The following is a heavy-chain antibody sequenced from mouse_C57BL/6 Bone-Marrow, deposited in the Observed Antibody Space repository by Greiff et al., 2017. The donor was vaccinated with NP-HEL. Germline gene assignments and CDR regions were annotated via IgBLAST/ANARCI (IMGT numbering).Heavy chain of an antibody. D-gene: IGHD1-1*01. V-gene: IGHV10-1*01. Sequence: EVQLVESGGGLVQPKGSLKLSCAASGFSFNTYAMNWVRQAPGKGLEWVDRIRSKSNNYATYYDDSVKDRFTISRDDSESMLYLQMNNLKTEDTAMYYCVRQTLPDYYGSRGWYFDVWGTGTTVTVSS. CDR1: GFSFNTYA. CDR2: IRSKSNNYAT. J-gene: IGHJ1*03. CDR3: VRQTLPDYYGSRGWYFDV.